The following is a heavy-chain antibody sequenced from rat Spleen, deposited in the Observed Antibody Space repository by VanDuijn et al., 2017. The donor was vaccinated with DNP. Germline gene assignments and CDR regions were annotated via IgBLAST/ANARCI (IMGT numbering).Heavy chain of an antibody. D-gene: IGHD1-11*01. CDR3: ARNYGLMDA. CDR1: GFSLTSYT. J-gene: IGHJ4*01. Sequence: QVQLKESGPGLVQPSQTLSLTCTVSGFSLTSYTLSWVRQPPGKGLEWIATISSGGSTYYNSPLKSRLTISRDTSKSQVFLKMNSLQTEDTAMYFCARNYGLMDAWGQGISVTVSS. CDR2: ISSGGST. V-gene: IGHV2-6*01.